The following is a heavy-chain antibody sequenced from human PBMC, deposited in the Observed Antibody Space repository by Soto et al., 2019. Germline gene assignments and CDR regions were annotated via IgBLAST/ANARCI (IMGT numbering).Heavy chain of an antibody. J-gene: IGHJ6*03. CDR3: ARGLKSTTGTYYYYYYMHV. D-gene: IGHD1-1*01. V-gene: IGHV4-34*01. Sequence: QVQLQQWGAGLLKPSETLSLTCAVYGGSFSGYYWSWISQPPGKGLEWIGEINHSGSTNYNPSLKSRVIISVDTSKNQFSLKLSSVTAADTAVYYCARGLKSTTGTYYYYYYMHVWGKGTTVTVSS. CDR2: INHSGST. CDR1: GGSFSGYY.